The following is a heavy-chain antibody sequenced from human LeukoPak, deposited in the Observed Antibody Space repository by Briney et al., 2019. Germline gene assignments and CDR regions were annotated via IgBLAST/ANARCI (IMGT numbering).Heavy chain of an antibody. CDR3: GRHESSLGLIVGGEY. CDR1: GGSITSNNDY. V-gene: IGHV4-39*01. D-gene: IGHD3-16*01. Sequence: SETLSLTCTVSGGSITSNNDYWAWIRQPPGKGLEWIGSIFHTEGASYNPSLKSRVTISLDTSKNQFSLSLTSVIAADTAVYYCGRHESSLGLIVGGEYRGQGVLVTVSS. CDR2: IFHTEGA. J-gene: IGHJ4*02.